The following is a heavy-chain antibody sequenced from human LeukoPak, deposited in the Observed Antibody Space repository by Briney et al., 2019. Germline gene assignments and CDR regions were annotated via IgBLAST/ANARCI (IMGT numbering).Heavy chain of an antibody. CDR3: ARSLPSGTTWYGRSEF. V-gene: IGHV3-7*03. CDR1: GFTFRSYG. D-gene: IGHD6-13*01. Sequence: GGSLRLSCAASGFTFRSYGMHWVRQAPGKGLEWVANIRQDGDTKYYVDSVKGRFTISRDNAMNSLYLQMNSLRAEDTALYYCARSLPSGTTWYGRSEFWGQGTLVTVSS. CDR2: IRQDGDTK. J-gene: IGHJ4*02.